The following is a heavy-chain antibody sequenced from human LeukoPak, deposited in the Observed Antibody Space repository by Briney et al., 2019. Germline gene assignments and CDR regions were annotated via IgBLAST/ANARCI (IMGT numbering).Heavy chain of an antibody. CDR3: AKPPSSGWQGGYFDY. Sequence: GSLRLSCAASGFTFSSYAMSWVRQAPGKGLEWVSAISGSGGSTYYADSVKGRFTISRDNSKNTLYLQMNSLRAEDTAVYYCAKPPSSGWQGGYFDYWDQGTLVTVSS. J-gene: IGHJ4*02. CDR1: GFTFSSYA. V-gene: IGHV3-23*01. CDR2: ISGSGGST. D-gene: IGHD6-19*01.